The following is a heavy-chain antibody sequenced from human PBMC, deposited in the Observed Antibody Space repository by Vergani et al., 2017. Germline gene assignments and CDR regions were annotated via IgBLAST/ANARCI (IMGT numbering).Heavy chain of an antibody. CDR2: INHSGST. CDR3: ALDSSGYYRFDY. D-gene: IGHD3-22*01. CDR1: GGSISSGDYY. J-gene: IGHJ4*02. V-gene: IGHV4-30-4*01. Sequence: QVQLQESGPGLVKPSQTLSLTCTVSGGSISSGDYYWSWIRQPPGKGLEWIGEINHSGSTNYNPSLKSRVTISVDTSKNQFSLKLSSVTAADTAVYYCALDSSGYYRFDYWGQGTLVTVSS.